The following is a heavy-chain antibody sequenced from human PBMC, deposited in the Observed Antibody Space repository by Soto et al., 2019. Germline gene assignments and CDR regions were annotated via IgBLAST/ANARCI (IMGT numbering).Heavy chain of an antibody. CDR2: IKQDGREK. CDR1: GFTFSSYW. D-gene: IGHD6-6*01. J-gene: IGHJ6*02. V-gene: IGHV3-7*01. Sequence: EVQLVESGGGLVQPGGSLRLSCAASGFTFSSYWMSWVRQAPGKGLEWVANIKQDGREKYYVDSVKGRFTISRDNAKNSLYLQMNSLRSEDTAMYYCAKFEGSSYPTGMDFWGQGTTVTVSS. CDR3: AKFEGSSYPTGMDF.